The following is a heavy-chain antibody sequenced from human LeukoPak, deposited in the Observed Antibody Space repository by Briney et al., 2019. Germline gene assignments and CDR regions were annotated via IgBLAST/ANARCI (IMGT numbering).Heavy chain of an antibody. V-gene: IGHV4-39*01. J-gene: IGHJ4*02. D-gene: IGHD6-19*01. CDR3: ARHQWLVIDY. Sequence: SETLSLTCTVSGGSISSSSYYWGWIRQPPGKWLEWIGSIYYSGSTYYNPSLKSRVTISVDTSKNQFSLKLSFVTAADTAVYYCARHQWLVIDYWGQGTLVTVSS. CDR1: GGSISSSSYY. CDR2: IYYSGST.